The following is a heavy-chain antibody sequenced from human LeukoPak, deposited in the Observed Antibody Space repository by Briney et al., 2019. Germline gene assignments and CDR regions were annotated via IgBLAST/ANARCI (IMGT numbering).Heavy chain of an antibody. CDR2: ISYDGSNK. CDR1: GFTFSSYG. D-gene: IGHD3-10*01. J-gene: IGHJ4*02. V-gene: IGHV3-30*18. CDR3: AKDRGVALDY. Sequence: GGSLRLSCAASGFTFSSYGMHWVRQAPGKGLEWVAVISYDGSNKYYADSVKGRFTISRDNSKNTLYLQMNSLRAEDTAVYYCAKDRGVALDYWGQGTLVTVSS.